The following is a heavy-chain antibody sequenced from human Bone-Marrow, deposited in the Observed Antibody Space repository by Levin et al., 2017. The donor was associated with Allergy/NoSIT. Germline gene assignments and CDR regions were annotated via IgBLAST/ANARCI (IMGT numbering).Heavy chain of an antibody. CDR3: ARGYSSSWYPNLDY. CDR1: GGTFSSYA. Sequence: KISCKASGGTFSSYAISWVRQAPGQGLEWMGGIIPIFGTANYAQKFQGRVTITVDESTSTAYMELSSLRSEDTAVYYCARGYSSSWYPNLDYWGQGTLVTVSS. V-gene: IGHV1-69*01. D-gene: IGHD6-13*01. CDR2: IIPIFGTA. J-gene: IGHJ4*02.